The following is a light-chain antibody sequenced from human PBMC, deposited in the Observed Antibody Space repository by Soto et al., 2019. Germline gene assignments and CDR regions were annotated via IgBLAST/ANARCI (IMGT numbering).Light chain of an antibody. V-gene: IGKV3D-20*02. CDR3: QQRSNWPPT. CDR1: QSVSSSY. Sequence: DIVMTQSPGTLSLFPGERASLSGRASQSVSSSYLAWYQQKPGQAPRLLIYGASNRATGIPDRFSGSGSGTDFTLTISRLEPEDFAVYYCQQRSNWPPTFGQGTRLEIK. CDR2: GAS. J-gene: IGKJ5*01.